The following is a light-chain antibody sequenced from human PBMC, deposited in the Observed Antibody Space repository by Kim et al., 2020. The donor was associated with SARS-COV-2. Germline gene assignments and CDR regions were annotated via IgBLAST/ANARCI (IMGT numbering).Light chain of an antibody. Sequence: GQRVTISSSGSISNIGSNYVSWYQQLPGTAPKLLIYKNNQRPSGVPDRFSGSKSGTSASLAISGLRSEDEADYYCAAWDDSLSGPVFGGGTQLTVL. CDR3: AAWDDSLSGPV. V-gene: IGLV1-47*01. J-gene: IGLJ2*01. CDR1: ISNIGSNY. CDR2: KNN.